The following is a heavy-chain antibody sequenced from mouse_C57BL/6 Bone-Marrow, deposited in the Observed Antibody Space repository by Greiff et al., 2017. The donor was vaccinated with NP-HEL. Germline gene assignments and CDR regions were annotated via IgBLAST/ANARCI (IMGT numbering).Heavy chain of an antibody. J-gene: IGHJ4*01. CDR1: GYTFTSYW. CDR2: IDPSDSYT. Sequence: VQLQQSGAELVRPGTSVKLSCKASGYTFTSYWMHWVKQRPGQGLEWIGVIDPSDSYTNYNQKFKGKATLTVDTSSSTAYMQLSSLTSEDSAVYYCAIKEVYAMDYWGQGTSVTVSS. D-gene: IGHD1-2*01. CDR3: AIKEVYAMDY. V-gene: IGHV1-59*01.